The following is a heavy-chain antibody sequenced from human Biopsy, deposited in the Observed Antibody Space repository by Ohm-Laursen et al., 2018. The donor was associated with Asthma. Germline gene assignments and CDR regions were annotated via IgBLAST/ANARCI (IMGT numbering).Heavy chain of an antibody. V-gene: IGHV4-34*01. J-gene: IGHJ5*02. CDR1: GGYLTGPY. D-gene: IGHD1-20*01. CDR2: IDQSGYT. Sequence: SQTLSLTCTVYGGYLTGPYWNWIRQPPGKGLEWIGEIDQSGYTNYNPSLKSRATISADTSKNQFHLNLSSVTAADTAVYFCARAAITGIRGWFDPWGQGTQVTVSS. CDR3: ARAAITGIRGWFDP.